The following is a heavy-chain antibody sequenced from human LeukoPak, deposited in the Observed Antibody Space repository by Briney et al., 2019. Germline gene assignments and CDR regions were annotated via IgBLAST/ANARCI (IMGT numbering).Heavy chain of an antibody. Sequence: GGSLRLSCAASGFTLSSYGMHWVRQAPGKGLEWVAFIRYDGSNKYYADSVKGRFTISRDNSKNTLYLQMNSLRAEDTAVYYCAKDLGGYYYDRAGAFDIWGQGTMVTVSS. CDR1: GFTLSSYG. J-gene: IGHJ3*02. D-gene: IGHD3-22*01. CDR3: AKDLGGYYYDRAGAFDI. CDR2: IRYDGSNK. V-gene: IGHV3-30*02.